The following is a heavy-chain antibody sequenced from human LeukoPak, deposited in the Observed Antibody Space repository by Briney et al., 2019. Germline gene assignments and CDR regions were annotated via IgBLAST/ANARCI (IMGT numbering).Heavy chain of an antibody. J-gene: IGHJ6*03. D-gene: IGHD1-1*01. CDR3: ARGRVSSSTWYSTYYYYFYMDV. CDR1: DDSITMYY. V-gene: IGHV4-59*01. Sequence: SETLSLTCSVSDDSITMYYWTWIRQPPGKGLEWIGYVDHTGSTNFNPSLNGRASISRDTTKNLFSLRLRPVTAADTAVYFCARGRVSSSTWYSTYYYYFYMDVWGKGTTVTVSS. CDR2: VDHTGST.